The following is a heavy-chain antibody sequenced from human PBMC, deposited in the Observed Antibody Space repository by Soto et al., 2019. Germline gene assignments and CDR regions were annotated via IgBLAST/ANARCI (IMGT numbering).Heavy chain of an antibody. CDR3: AIADYGDDDY. V-gene: IGHV1-18*01. J-gene: IGHJ4*02. Sequence: QVRLVQSGAEVKKPGASVKVSCKASGYTFPSSTISWLRQAPGQGLEWMGWIKAYSGNTTYAQKLQGRVTMTTDTSTNTAYMELGSLTSDDTAMYYCAIADYGDDDYWGQGTLVTVSS. CDR2: IKAYSGNT. D-gene: IGHD4-17*01. CDR1: GYTFPSST.